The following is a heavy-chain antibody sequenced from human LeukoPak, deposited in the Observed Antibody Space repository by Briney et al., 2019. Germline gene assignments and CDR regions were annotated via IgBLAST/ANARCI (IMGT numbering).Heavy chain of an antibody. CDR3: ARDNPYCSSTSCYYKWFDP. J-gene: IGHJ5*02. CDR2: IYTSGST. Sequence: SETLSLTCTVSGGSISSGSHYWSWIRQPAGKELEWIGRIYTSGSTNYNPSLKSRVTISVDTSKNQFSLRLSSVTAADTAVYYCARDNPYCSSTSCYYKWFDPWGQGTLVTVSS. CDR1: GGSISSGSHY. V-gene: IGHV4-61*02. D-gene: IGHD2-2*01.